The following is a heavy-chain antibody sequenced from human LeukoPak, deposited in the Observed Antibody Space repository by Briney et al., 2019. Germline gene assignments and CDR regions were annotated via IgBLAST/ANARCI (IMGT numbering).Heavy chain of an antibody. J-gene: IGHJ5*02. Sequence: ASVKVSCKASGGTFSSYAISWVRQAPGQGLEWMGVINPSGGSTNYAQKFQGRVTMTRDMSTSTVYMELSSLRSEDTAVYYCARDYYDILTSGFDPWGQGTLVTVSS. D-gene: IGHD3-9*01. V-gene: IGHV1-46*01. CDR2: INPSGGST. CDR1: GGTFSSYA. CDR3: ARDYYDILTSGFDP.